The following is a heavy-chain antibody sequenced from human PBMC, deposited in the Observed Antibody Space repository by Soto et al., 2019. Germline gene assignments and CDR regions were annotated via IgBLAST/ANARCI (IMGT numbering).Heavy chain of an antibody. Sequence: GASVKVSCKASGYTLSTYGLSWVRQAPGQGLEWMGWINADNGNTKYSQKFQGRVTITRDTSASTTYMELSSLRSEDTAVYYCARGITLPTPLDYWGQGTLVTVSS. CDR2: INADNGNT. V-gene: IGHV1-18*01. CDR1: GYTLSTYG. J-gene: IGHJ4*02. D-gene: IGHD1-20*01. CDR3: ARGITLPTPLDY.